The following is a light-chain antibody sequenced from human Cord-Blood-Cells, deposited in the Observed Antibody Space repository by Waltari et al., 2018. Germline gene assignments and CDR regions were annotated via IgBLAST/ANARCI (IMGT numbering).Light chain of an antibody. Sequence: EIVLTQSPATLSLSPGERATLSCRASQSVSSYLAWYQQKPGKAPRLLIYDASNRATGIPARFSGSVYGTDLTITISSLEPEDFAVYYCQQRSNWPPEFTFGPGTKVDIK. J-gene: IGKJ3*01. CDR1: QSVSSY. CDR2: DAS. CDR3: QQRSNWPPEFT. V-gene: IGKV3-11*01.